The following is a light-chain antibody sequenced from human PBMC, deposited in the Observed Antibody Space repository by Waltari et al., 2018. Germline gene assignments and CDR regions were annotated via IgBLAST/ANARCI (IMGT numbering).Light chain of an antibody. CDR3: QVWDFSVDHV. V-gene: IGLV3-21*02. CDR1: NLGSKS. J-gene: IGLJ2*01. Sequence: YVLTQPPSVSVAPGQTARISCGGNNLGSKSVHWYQHNPGQAPVLVVPVERDRPSGIPERFSGSKSGNTATLTITRVEAGDEADYYCQVWDFSVDHVFGGGTKLTVL. CDR2: VER.